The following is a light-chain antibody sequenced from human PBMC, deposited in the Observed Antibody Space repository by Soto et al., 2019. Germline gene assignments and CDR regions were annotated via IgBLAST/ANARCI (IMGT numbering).Light chain of an antibody. J-gene: IGKJ3*01. CDR3: QQYGRSHVF. V-gene: IGKV3-20*01. CDR2: GAS. CDR1: QSVSSSY. Sequence: EIVWTQAPGTLSLSPGERATLSCRASQSVSSSYLAWYQQKPGQAPRLLIYGASSRATGIPDRFSGSGSGTDFTFTISRLEPEDFALYYCQQYGRSHVFFGRGTKWISN.